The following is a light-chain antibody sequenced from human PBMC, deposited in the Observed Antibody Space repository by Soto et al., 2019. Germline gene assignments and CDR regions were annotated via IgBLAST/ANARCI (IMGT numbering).Light chain of an antibody. CDR3: SSYTSSSTYV. J-gene: IGLJ1*01. Sequence: QSALTQPPSVSGSPGQSVTISCTGTSSDVGSYNRVSWFQQPPGTAPKLMIYEVSNRPSGVPDRFSGSKSVNTASLTISGLQAEDEAYYYCSSYTSSSTYVFVTGTKLTVL. V-gene: IGLV2-18*02. CDR1: SSDVGSYNR. CDR2: EVS.